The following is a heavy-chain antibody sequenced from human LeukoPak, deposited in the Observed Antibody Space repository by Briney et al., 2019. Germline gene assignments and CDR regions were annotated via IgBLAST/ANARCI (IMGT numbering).Heavy chain of an antibody. CDR1: GGSISSSSYY. J-gene: IGHJ4*02. V-gene: IGHV4-39*01. CDR2: IYYSGST. CDR3: AGTTMNKGGFDY. D-gene: IGHD3-22*01. Sequence: SETLSLTCTVSGGSISSSSYYWGWIRQPPGKGLEWVGSIYYSGSTYYNPSLKSRVTISVDTSKNQFSLKLSSVTAADTAVYYCAGTTMNKGGFDYWGQGTLVTVSS.